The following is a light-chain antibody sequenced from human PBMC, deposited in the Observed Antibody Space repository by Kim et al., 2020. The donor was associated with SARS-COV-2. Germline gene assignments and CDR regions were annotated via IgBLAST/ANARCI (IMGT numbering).Light chain of an antibody. Sequence: GQSLTISCTGTSSDVGGYNYVSWYQQHPGKVPKLMIYEVNKRPSGVPDRFSGSKSGNTASLTVSGLQAEDEADYYCTSYAGSNNLLFGGGTKLTVL. V-gene: IGLV2-8*01. J-gene: IGLJ2*01. CDR1: SSDVGGYNY. CDR2: EVN. CDR3: TSYAGSNNLL.